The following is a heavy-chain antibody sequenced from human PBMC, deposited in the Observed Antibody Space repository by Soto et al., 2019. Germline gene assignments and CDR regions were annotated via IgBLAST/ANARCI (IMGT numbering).Heavy chain of an antibody. Sequence: EVQLLESGGGLVQPGGSLRLSCAASGFTFSTYAMSWVRQAPGKGLEWVSAISDSGGSTYYADSVKGRFTISRDNSKNTLYLQMNSLRAEDTALYYGAKDKWVRILSDCWGQGTLVTVSS. J-gene: IGHJ4*02. CDR2: ISDSGGST. D-gene: IGHD5-12*01. CDR3: AKDKWVRILSDC. CDR1: GFTFSTYA. V-gene: IGHV3-23*01.